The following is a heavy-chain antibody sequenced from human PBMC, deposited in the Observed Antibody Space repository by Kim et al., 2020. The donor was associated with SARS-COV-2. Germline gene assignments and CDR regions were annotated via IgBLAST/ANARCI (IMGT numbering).Heavy chain of an antibody. D-gene: IGHD2-21*02. CDR2: INPNSGGT. Sequence: ASVKVSCKASGYTFTGYYMHWVRQAPGQGLEWMGWINPNSGGTNYAQKFQGRVTMTRDTSISTAYMELSRLRSDDTAVYYCAIPPLAYCGGDCYWSFDYWGQGTLVTVSS. V-gene: IGHV1-2*02. J-gene: IGHJ4*02. CDR3: AIPPLAYCGGDCYWSFDY. CDR1: GYTFTGYY.